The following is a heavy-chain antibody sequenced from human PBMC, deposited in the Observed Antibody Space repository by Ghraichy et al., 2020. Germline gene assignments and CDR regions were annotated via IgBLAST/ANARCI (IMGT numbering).Heavy chain of an antibody. V-gene: IGHV3-7*01. Sequence: GGSLRLSCAASGFTFSSYWMSWVRQAPGKGLEWVANIKQDGSEKYYVDSVKGRFTISRDNAKNSLYLQMNSLRAEDTALYYCASESARYDYVGGSYRYITGGGKEIASYYFDYWGQGTLVTVSS. CDR1: GFTFSSYW. CDR2: IKQDGSEK. CDR3: ASESARYDYVGGSYRYITGGGKEIASYYFDY. J-gene: IGHJ4*02. D-gene: IGHD3-16*02.